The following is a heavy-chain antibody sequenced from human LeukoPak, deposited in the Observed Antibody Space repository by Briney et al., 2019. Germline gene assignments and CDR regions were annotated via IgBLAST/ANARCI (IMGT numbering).Heavy chain of an antibody. CDR2: VHSGEIT. D-gene: IGHD2-15*01. V-gene: IGHV3-53*01. CDR1: GFTVRSNY. CDR3: VAGYCSGDSCYSGPLQH. J-gene: IGHJ1*01. Sequence: GGSLRLPCAVSGFTVRSNYMSWVRQAPGKGLEWVSVVHSGEITYYADPVKGRFTISRDNSKNTLYLQMNSLRADDTAVYFCVAGYCSGDSCYSGPLQHWGQGTLVTVSS.